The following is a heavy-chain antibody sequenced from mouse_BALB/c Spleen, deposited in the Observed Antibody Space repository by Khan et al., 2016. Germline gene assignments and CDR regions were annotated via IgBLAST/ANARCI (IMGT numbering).Heavy chain of an antibody. CDR3: ADYFDYAWFAY. CDR2: INTDIGEP. Sequence: QIQLVQSGPELKKPGETVKISCKASGYTFTDYSIHWVKQAPGKGLQWMGWINTDIGEPTYADDFKGRFAFSLETSASTAYLQSNNLKNEDTSTYFCADYFDYAWFAYWGQGTLVTVST. CDR1: GYTFTDYS. J-gene: IGHJ3*01. V-gene: IGHV9-2-1*01. D-gene: IGHD1-2*01.